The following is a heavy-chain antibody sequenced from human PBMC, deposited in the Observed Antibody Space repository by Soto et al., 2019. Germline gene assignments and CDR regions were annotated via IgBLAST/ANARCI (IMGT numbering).Heavy chain of an antibody. CDR3: ARDQQLGSYYYYGMDV. D-gene: IGHD6-13*01. CDR1: GYTFTSYA. Sequence: ASVKVSCKVSGYTFTSYAMHWVRQAPGQRLEWMGWINAGNGNTKYSQKFQGRVTITRDTSASTAYMELSSLRSEDTAVYYCARDQQLGSYYYYGMDVWGQGTTVTVSS. J-gene: IGHJ6*02. CDR2: INAGNGNT. V-gene: IGHV1-3*01.